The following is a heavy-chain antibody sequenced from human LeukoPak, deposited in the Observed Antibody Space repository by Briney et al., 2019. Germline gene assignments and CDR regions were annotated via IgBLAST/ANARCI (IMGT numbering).Heavy chain of an antibody. CDR2: SSAYSGDT. CDR3: ARQVLIAGGRYGMDV. CDR1: DYTFTSYG. Sequence: ASVKVSCKASDYTFTSYGISWVRQAPGQGLEWMGWSSAYSGDTEYAQSLQGRVSMTTDISTNTAYMELRGLRSDDTAVHYCARQVLIAGGRYGMDVWGQGTTVTVSS. J-gene: IGHJ6*02. D-gene: IGHD2-15*01. V-gene: IGHV1-18*01.